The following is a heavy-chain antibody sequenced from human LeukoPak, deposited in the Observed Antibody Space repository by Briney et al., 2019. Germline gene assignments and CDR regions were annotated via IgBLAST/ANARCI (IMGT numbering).Heavy chain of an antibody. D-gene: IGHD1-26*01. CDR1: GLTFSSYG. CDR2: ISYDGSNK. J-gene: IGHJ4*02. Sequence: GGSLRLSCAASGLTFSSYGMHWVRQAPGKGLEWVAVISYDGSNKYYADSVKGRFTISRDNSKNTLYLQMNSLRAEDTAVYYCAKDRDSGSYYFDYWGQGTLVTVSS. V-gene: IGHV3-30*18. CDR3: AKDRDSGSYYFDY.